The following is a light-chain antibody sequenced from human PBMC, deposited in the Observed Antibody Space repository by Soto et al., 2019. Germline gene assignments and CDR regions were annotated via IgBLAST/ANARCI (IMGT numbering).Light chain of an antibody. CDR3: QHSYSTPGT. J-gene: IGKJ1*01. Sequence: DIQMTQSPSSLSASVGDRVTITCRASQSISSYLNWYQQKPGKAPKLLIYAASSLQSGVPSRFSGSGSGTAFTLTISSLQPEDFATYYCQHSYSTPGTCGQGTKVEIK. V-gene: IGKV1-39*01. CDR1: QSISSY. CDR2: AAS.